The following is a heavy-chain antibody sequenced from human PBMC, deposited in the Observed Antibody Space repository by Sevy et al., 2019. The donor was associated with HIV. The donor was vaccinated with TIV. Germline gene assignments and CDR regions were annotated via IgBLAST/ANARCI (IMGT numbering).Heavy chain of an antibody. D-gene: IGHD2-15*01. CDR2: IKSKTEGGTA. Sequence: GGSLRLSCAASGFTFSNVWMSWLHQAPGKGLEWVAHIKSKTEGGTADYAAPVKGRFTISRDDSKDTLYLQMNSLKTEETAVYYCTTGGSLFQHWGQGTLVTVSS. CDR1: GFTFSNVW. J-gene: IGHJ1*01. V-gene: IGHV3-15*01. CDR3: TTGGSLFQH.